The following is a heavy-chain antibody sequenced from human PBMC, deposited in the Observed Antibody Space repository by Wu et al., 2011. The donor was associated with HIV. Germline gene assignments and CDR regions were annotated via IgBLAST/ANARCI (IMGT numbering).Heavy chain of an antibody. Sequence: EVQLVQSGAEVKKPGATVKISCKVSGYTFTDYYMHWVQQAPGKGLEWMGLVDPEDGETIYAEKFQGRVTITADTSTDTAYMELSSLRSEDTAVYYCARDSGGTYYYDSSGYSGYYMDVWGKGTTVTGLL. CDR3: ARDSGGTYYYDSSGYSGYYMDV. V-gene: IGHV1-69-2*01. D-gene: IGHD3-22*01. CDR1: GYTFTDYY. CDR2: VDPEDGET. J-gene: IGHJ6*03.